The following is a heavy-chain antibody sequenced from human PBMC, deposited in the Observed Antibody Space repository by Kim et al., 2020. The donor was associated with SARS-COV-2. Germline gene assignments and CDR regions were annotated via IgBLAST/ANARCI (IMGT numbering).Heavy chain of an antibody. Sequence: SGSTNYNPSLKSRVTISVDTSKNQFSLKLSSVTAADTAVYYCGAGDPMKYWGQGTLVTVSS. CDR2: SGST. J-gene: IGHJ4*02. D-gene: IGHD3-10*01. V-gene: IGHV4-59*01. CDR3: GAGDPMKY.